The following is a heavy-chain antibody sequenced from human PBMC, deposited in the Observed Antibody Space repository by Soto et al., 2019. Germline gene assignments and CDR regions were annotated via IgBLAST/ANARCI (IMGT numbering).Heavy chain of an antibody. V-gene: IGHV3-7*01. J-gene: IGHJ6*03. Sequence: PGGSLRLSCAASGLTFSRYWMTWVRQAPGKGLEWVANIKQDGSEKYYVDSVKGRFAISRDNAKNSLYLQMNSLRAEDTAVYRCARESGDYVGGYYYYYMDVWGKGTTVTVSS. CDR2: IKQDGSEK. D-gene: IGHD4-17*01. CDR3: ARESGDYVGGYYYYYMDV. CDR1: GLTFSRYW.